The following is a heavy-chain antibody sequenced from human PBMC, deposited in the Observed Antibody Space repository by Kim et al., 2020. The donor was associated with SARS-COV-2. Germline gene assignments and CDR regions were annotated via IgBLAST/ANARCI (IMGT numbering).Heavy chain of an antibody. CDR2: ISYDGSDT. V-gene: IGHV3-30*18. J-gene: IGHJ4*02. CDR1: GFTFSAYG. D-gene: IGHD2-2*01. CDR3: AKGGSEGSSWLDS. Sequence: GGSLRLSCEGSGFTFSAYGMHWVRQAPGKGLEWVAVISYDGSDTSYADSVKGRFTISRDNSKNTLYLEMNSLRAEDTAVFYCAKGGSEGSSWLDSWGQGTLVSVAS.